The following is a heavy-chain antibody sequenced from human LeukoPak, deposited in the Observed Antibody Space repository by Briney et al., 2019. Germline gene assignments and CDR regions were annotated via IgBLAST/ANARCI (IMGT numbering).Heavy chain of an antibody. D-gene: IGHD3-10*01. J-gene: IGHJ5*02. CDR1: GYTFTSYG. CDR3: ARGGYYYGSGSYLGWFDP. CDR2: ISAYNGNT. V-gene: IGHV1-18*01. Sequence: GASVKVSCKSSGYTFTSYGIIWVRQAPGQGLEWMGWISAYNGNTNYAQRLQGRVTMTTDTSTSTAYMELRSLRSDDTAVYYCARGGYYYGSGSYLGWFDPWGQGTLVTVSS.